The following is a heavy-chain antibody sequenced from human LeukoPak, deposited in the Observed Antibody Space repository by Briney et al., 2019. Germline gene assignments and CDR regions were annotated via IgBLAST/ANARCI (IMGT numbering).Heavy chain of an antibody. CDR1: GFTFSTYG. Sequence: PGGSLRLSCASSGFTFSTYGMHWVRQAPGKGLEWVAVIWFDGSNKYYADSVQGRFTISRDNSKNTLHLQMNSLRVEDTAVYYCARAVGPFDYWGQGTLVTVSS. CDR2: IWFDGSNK. CDR3: ARAVGPFDY. J-gene: IGHJ4*02. V-gene: IGHV3-33*01.